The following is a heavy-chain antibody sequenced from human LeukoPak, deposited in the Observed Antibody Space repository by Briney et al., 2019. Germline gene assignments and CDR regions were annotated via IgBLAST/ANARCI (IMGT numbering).Heavy chain of an antibody. Sequence: PGGSLRLSCAASGFTFSSYAMHWVRQAPGKGLEWVAVISYDGSNKYYADSVKGRFTISRDNSKNTLYLQMNSLRAEDTAVYYCARDYGVWVLYSSSWYEGVGDYWGQGTLVTVSS. V-gene: IGHV3-30-3*01. CDR2: ISYDGSNK. D-gene: IGHD6-13*01. CDR1: GFTFSSYA. J-gene: IGHJ4*02. CDR3: ARDYGVWVLYSSSWYEGVGDY.